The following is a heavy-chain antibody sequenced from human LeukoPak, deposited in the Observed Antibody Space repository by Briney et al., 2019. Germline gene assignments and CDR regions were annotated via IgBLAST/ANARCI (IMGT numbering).Heavy chain of an antibody. J-gene: IGHJ4*02. CDR1: GFTFSSYG. V-gene: IGHV3-30*18. CDR3: AKGLDTATDY. Sequence: GRSLRLSCAASGFTFSSYGMHWVRQAPGKGLEWVAVISYDGSSKYYADSVKGRFTISRDNSKNTLYLQMNSLRAEDTAVYYCAKGLDTATDYWGQGTLVTVSS. CDR2: ISYDGSSK. D-gene: IGHD5-18*01.